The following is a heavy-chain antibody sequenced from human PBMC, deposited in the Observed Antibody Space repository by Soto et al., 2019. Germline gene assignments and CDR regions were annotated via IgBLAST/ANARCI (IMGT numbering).Heavy chain of an antibody. Sequence: GGSLRLSCAASGFTFSSYGMHWVRQAPGKGLEWVAVISYDGSNKYYADSVKGRFTISRDNSKNTLYLQMNSLRAEDTAVYYCAKDIFSGWPYYDSSGPDAFDIWGQGTMVTVSS. D-gene: IGHD3-22*01. J-gene: IGHJ3*02. V-gene: IGHV3-30*18. CDR3: AKDIFSGWPYYDSSGPDAFDI. CDR2: ISYDGSNK. CDR1: GFTFSSYG.